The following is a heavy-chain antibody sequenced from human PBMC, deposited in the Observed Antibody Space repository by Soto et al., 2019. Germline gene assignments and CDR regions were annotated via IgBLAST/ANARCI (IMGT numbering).Heavy chain of an antibody. CDR2: MSHSGGT. CDR3: ARVERGTATTVVDAFDI. D-gene: IGHD1-1*01. J-gene: IGHJ3*02. V-gene: IGHV4-34*01. Sequence: QVQLQQWGAGLLKPSETLSLTCAVYGGFVSSGSYYWSWIRQPPGKGLEWIGEMSHSGGTHFNPSLKSRVTISVYTSKNQISLKMSSVIAADTALYYCARVERGTATTVVDAFDIWGPGTIVTVSS. CDR1: GGFVSSGSYY.